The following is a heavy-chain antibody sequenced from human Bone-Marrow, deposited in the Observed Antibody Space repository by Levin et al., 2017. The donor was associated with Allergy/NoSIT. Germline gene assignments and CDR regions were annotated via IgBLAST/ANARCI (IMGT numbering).Heavy chain of an antibody. V-gene: IGHV3-33*01. Sequence: GGSLRLSCAASGFTFSSYGMHWVRQAPGKGLEWVAIIFYDGSNKYYADSGKGRFTISRDNSKNTLYLQMNSLRAEDTAVYYCARVGYCSGGTCPYWYFDLWGRGTLVTVSS. CDR2: IFYDGSNK. CDR3: ARVGYCSGGTCPYWYFDL. J-gene: IGHJ2*01. CDR1: GFTFSSYG. D-gene: IGHD2-15*01.